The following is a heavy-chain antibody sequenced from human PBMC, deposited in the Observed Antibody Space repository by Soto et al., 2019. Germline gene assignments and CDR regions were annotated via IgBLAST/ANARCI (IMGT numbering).Heavy chain of an antibody. J-gene: IGHJ4*02. D-gene: IGHD3-22*01. CDR3: AKDGILDSSGHYYYFDY. V-gene: IGHV3-30*18. CDR2: TSSDGSNK. Sequence: PGGSLRLSCAASGFTFRSYGMHWVRQAPGKGLEWVAVTSSDGSNKYYADSVKGRFTISRDNSKNTLYLQMNSLRPEDTAVYYCAKDGILDSSGHYYYFDYWGQGTLVTVSS. CDR1: GFTFRSYG.